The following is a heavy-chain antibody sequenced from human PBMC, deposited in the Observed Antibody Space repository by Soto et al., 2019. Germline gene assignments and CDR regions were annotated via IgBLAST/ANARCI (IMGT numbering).Heavy chain of an antibody. CDR2: INHSGST. CDR3: AGDTVSDYYYYGMDV. J-gene: IGHJ6*02. D-gene: IGHD4-17*01. Sequence: PSETLSLTCAVYGGSFSDYYWSWIRQPPGKGLEWIGEINHSGSTNNNPSLKSRVTISVDTSKNQFSLKLSSVTAADTAVYYCAGDTVSDYYYYGMDVWGQGTTVTVSS. V-gene: IGHV4-34*01. CDR1: GGSFSDYY.